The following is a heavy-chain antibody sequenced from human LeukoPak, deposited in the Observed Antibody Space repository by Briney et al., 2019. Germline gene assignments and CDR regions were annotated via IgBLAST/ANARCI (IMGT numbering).Heavy chain of an antibody. CDR3: AGGGYCSSTSCYGDWFDP. D-gene: IGHD2-2*01. J-gene: IGHJ5*02. CDR1: GGSISSYY. CDR2: IYYSGST. V-gene: IGHV4-59*01. Sequence: TASETLSLTCTVSGGSISSYYWSWIRQPPGKGLEWIGYIYYSGSTNYNPSLKSRVTISVDTSKNQFSLKLSSVTAADTAVYYCAGGGYCSSTSCYGDWFDPWGQGTLVTVSS.